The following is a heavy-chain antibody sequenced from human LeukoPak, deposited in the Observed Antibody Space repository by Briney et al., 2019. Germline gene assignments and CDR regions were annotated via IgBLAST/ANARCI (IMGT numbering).Heavy chain of an antibody. CDR2: IKQDGSAK. Sequence: GGSLRLSCAASGFTFSWYWMSWVRQAPGKGPEWVANIKQDGSAKYYVDSVKGRFTISRDNAKNSLYLQMNSLRAEDTAVYYCAREWYCSSTSCPYYYYGMDVWGQGTTVTVSS. CDR1: GFTFSWYW. J-gene: IGHJ6*02. CDR3: AREWYCSSTSCPYYYYGMDV. V-gene: IGHV3-7*01. D-gene: IGHD2-2*01.